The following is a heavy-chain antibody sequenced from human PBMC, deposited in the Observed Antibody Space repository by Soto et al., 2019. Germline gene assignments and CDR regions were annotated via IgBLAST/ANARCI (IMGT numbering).Heavy chain of an antibody. CDR3: TTTVRRLWEGDYYYYGMDV. CDR2: IKSKTDGGPT. V-gene: IGHV3-15*07. CDR1: GFTFSNAW. Sequence: GGSLRLSCAASGFTFSNAWMNWVRQAPGKGLEWVGRIKSKTDGGPTDYAAPVKGRFTISTDDSKNKLYLQMTSLKTEDTAVYYCTTTVRRLWEGDYYYYGMDVWGQGTTVTVSS. D-gene: IGHD3-16*01. J-gene: IGHJ6*02.